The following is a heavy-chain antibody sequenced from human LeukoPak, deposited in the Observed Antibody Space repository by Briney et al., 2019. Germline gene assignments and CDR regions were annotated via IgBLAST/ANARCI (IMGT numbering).Heavy chain of an antibody. Sequence: SETLSLTCTVSGDSFTSVTDYWAWIRQPPGKGLEWIASGDYSGGTYYNPSLESRVAISADMSKKQISLKLTSVTAADTAVYYCARLSVIVGSTLEYYYYYMDVWGQGTTVTVSS. CDR1: GDSFTSVTDY. CDR3: ARLSVIVGSTLEYYYYYMDV. D-gene: IGHD1-26*01. V-gene: IGHV4-39*07. CDR2: GDYSGGT. J-gene: IGHJ6*03.